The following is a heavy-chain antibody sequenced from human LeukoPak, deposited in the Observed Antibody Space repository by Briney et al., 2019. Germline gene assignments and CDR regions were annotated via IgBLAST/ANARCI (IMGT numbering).Heavy chain of an antibody. V-gene: IGHV3-30*03. CDR1: GFTFSSHD. CDR2: ISYDGSKQ. J-gene: IGHJ4*02. Sequence: PGRSLRLSCAASGFTFSSHDMHWVSQAPGKGLEWVAAISYDGSKQLYADSVKGRFTISRDNSKNTLNLQMNSLRAEDTAVYYCARGKVDTATYYDYWGQGTLVTVSS. CDR3: ARGKVDTATYYDY. D-gene: IGHD5-18*01.